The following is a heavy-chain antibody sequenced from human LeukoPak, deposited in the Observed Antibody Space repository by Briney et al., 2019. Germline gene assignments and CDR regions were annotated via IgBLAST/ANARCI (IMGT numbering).Heavy chain of an antibody. CDR3: ARETYYYGSGSYRIFDY. D-gene: IGHD3-10*01. CDR2: ISWNGGST. V-gene: IGHV3-20*04. J-gene: IGHJ4*02. CDR1: GFTFDDYG. Sequence: PGGSLRLSCAASGFTFDDYGMSWVRQAPGKGLEWVSGISWNGGSTGYADSVKGRFTISRDNAKNSLYLQMNSLRAEDTALYYCARETYYYGSGSYRIFDYWGQGTLVTVSS.